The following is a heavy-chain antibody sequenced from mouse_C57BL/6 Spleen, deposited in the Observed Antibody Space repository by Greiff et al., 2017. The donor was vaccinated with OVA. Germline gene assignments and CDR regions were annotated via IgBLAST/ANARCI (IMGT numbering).Heavy chain of an antibody. CDR2: IDPETGGT. J-gene: IGHJ2*01. CDR3: TRFDGYYVGDY. Sequence: VQLQQSGAELVRPGASVTLSCKAPGYTFNDYEMHWVKQTPVHGLAWIGAIDPETGGTASNQKFKGKAILTADKSSSTAYMELRSLTSEDSAVYYCTRFDGYYVGDYWGQGTTLTVSS. V-gene: IGHV1-15*01. D-gene: IGHD2-3*01. CDR1: GYTFNDYE.